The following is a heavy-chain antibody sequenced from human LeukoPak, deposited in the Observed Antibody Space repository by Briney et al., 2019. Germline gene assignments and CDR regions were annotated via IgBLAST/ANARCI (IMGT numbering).Heavy chain of an antibody. CDR3: ARPYGDYYYYGMDV. D-gene: IGHD4-17*01. Sequence: SETLSLTCAVYGGSFSGYYWSWIRQPPGKGLEWIGEINHSGSTNYNPSLKSRVTISVDTSKNQFSLKLNSVTAADTAVYYCARPYGDYYYYGMDVWGQGTTVTVSS. CDR2: INHSGST. CDR1: GGSFSGYY. J-gene: IGHJ6*02. V-gene: IGHV4-34*01.